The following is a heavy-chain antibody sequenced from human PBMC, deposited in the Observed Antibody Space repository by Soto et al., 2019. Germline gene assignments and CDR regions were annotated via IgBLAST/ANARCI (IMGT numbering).Heavy chain of an antibody. J-gene: IGHJ4*02. CDR3: ASGYCSSTSCYRGTLDY. Sequence: SETLSLTCTVSGGSISSGGYYWSWIRQHPRKGLEWIGYIYYSGSTYYNPSLKSRVTISVDTSKNQFSLKLSSVTAADTAVYYCASGYCSSTSCYRGTLDYWGQGTLVTVSS. CDR1: GGSISSGGYY. CDR2: IYYSGST. D-gene: IGHD2-2*02. V-gene: IGHV4-31*03.